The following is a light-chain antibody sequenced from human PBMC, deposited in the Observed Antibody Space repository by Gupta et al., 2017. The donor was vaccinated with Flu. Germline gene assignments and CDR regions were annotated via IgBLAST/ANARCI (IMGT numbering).Light chain of an antibody. Sequence: QSVLTQPPSVSGAPGQRVTIACTGGSANIGAGYDVQWYQQLPGPAPKLLIYANSDRPSGVPDRFSGSKSGISASLAITGLQAGDEADYYCQSYDSSLSGYVFGTGTKVTVL. CDR1: SANIGAGYD. CDR2: ANS. CDR3: QSYDSSLSGYV. V-gene: IGLV1-40*01. J-gene: IGLJ1*01.